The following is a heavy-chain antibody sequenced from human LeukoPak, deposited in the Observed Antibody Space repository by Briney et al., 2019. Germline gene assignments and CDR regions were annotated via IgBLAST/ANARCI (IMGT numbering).Heavy chain of an antibody. J-gene: IGHJ2*01. CDR3: ARRVVNNRNWYFNL. D-gene: IGHD4-23*01. V-gene: IGHV5-51*01. CDR1: GYSSTRNW. CDR2: IYPGDSDT. Sequence: GESLKISCKGSGYSSTRNWIGWVRQMPGKGLEWMGIIYPGDSDTRYSPSFQGQVTISADKSINTAYLQWSSLKASDTAMYYCARRVVNNRNWYFNLWGRGTLVTVSS.